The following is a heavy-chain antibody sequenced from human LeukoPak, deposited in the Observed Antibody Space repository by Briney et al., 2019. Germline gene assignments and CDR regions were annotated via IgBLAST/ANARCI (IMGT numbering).Heavy chain of an antibody. V-gene: IGHV4-59*01. J-gene: IGHJ5*02. CDR1: GGFISSYY. Sequence: SETLSLTCTVSGGFISSYYWSWIRQPPGKGLEWIGYIYYSGSTNYNPSLKSRVTISVDTSKNQFSLKPSSVTAADTAVYYCAREEWVTAVAGTWFDPWGQGTLVTVSS. D-gene: IGHD6-19*01. CDR2: IYYSGST. CDR3: AREEWVTAVAGTWFDP.